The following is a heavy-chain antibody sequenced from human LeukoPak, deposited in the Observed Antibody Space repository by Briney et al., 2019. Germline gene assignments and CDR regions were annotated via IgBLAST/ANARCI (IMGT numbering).Heavy chain of an antibody. Sequence: GASVKVSCKASGGTFSSYAISWVRQAPGQGLEWMGRIIPILGIANYAQKFQGRVTITADKSTSTAYMELSSLRSEDTAVYYRAREMATVNYYYYGMDVWGQGTTVTVSS. D-gene: IGHD5-24*01. CDR3: AREMATVNYYYYGMDV. J-gene: IGHJ6*02. V-gene: IGHV1-69*04. CDR2: IIPILGIA. CDR1: GGTFSSYA.